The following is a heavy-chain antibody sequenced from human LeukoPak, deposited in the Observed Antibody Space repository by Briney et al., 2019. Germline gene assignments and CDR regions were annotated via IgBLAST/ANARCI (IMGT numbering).Heavy chain of an antibody. Sequence: SVKVSCKASGGTFSSYAITWVRQAPGQGLEWMGGIIPIFGTANYAQKFQGRVTITADESTSTAYMELSSLRSEGTAVYYCARGHGDYYFDYWGQGTLVTVSS. J-gene: IGHJ4*02. V-gene: IGHV1-69*13. CDR3: ARGHGDYYFDY. D-gene: IGHD7-27*01. CDR2: IIPIFGTA. CDR1: GGTFSSYA.